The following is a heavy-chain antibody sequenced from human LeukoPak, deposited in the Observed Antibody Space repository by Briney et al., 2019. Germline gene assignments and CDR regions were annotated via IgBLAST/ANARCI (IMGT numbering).Heavy chain of an antibody. D-gene: IGHD5-18*01. CDR3: ARHSLVQLWLLRYNWFDP. V-gene: IGHV4-34*01. Sequence: PSQTLSLTCTVSGVSISSYYWSWIRQPPGKGLEWIGEINHSGSTNYNPSLKSRVTISVDTSKNQFSLKLSSVTAADTAVYYCARHSLVQLWLLRYNWFDPWGQGTLVTVSS. CDR2: INHSGST. CDR1: GVSISSYY. J-gene: IGHJ5*02.